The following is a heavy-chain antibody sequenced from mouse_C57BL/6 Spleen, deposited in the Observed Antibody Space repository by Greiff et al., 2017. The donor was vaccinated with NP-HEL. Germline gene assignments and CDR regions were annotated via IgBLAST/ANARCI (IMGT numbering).Heavy chain of an antibody. V-gene: IGHV1-62-2*01. D-gene: IGHD1-1*01. Sequence: QVQLKESGAELVKPGSSVKLSCKASGYTFTEYTIHWVKQRSGQGLEWIGWFYPGSGSIKYNEKFKDKATLTADKSSSTVYMELSRLTSEDSAVYFCARHEEAEEGDYYGSSYGYWGQGTTLTVSS. CDR1: GYTFTEYT. J-gene: IGHJ2*01. CDR3: ARHEEAEEGDYYGSSYGY. CDR2: FYPGSGSI.